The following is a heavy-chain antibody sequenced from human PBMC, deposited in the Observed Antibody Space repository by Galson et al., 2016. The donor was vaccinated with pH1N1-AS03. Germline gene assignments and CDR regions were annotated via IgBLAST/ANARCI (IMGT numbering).Heavy chain of an antibody. Sequence: QSGAEVKKPGESLRVSCTGYGYSFSNYWIGWVRQLPGKGLEWMGFIYCGDSDTRYGPSFQGRVTFSADKSTNTAYLQWSRLQASDTAIYYCARAIPVAGFHFDSWGQGTLVTVSS. CDR1: GYSFSNYW. CDR2: IYCGDSDT. CDR3: ARAIPVAGFHFDS. V-gene: IGHV5-51*03. J-gene: IGHJ4*02. D-gene: IGHD6-19*01.